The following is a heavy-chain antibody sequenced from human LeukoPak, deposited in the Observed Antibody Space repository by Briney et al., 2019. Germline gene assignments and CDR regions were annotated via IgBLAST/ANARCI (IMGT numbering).Heavy chain of an antibody. Sequence: GGSLRLSCAAPGFSLTDFYIHWVRQAPGKGLVWVSRIDDGGRSKSYADFLKGRFAISRDNARKMVYLEMNSLRPEDTAVYYCARDGSGGLDPWGQGTLVTVSS. V-gene: IGHV3-74*01. CDR1: GFSLTDFY. D-gene: IGHD2-15*01. CDR3: ARDGSGGLDP. CDR2: IDDGGRSK. J-gene: IGHJ5*02.